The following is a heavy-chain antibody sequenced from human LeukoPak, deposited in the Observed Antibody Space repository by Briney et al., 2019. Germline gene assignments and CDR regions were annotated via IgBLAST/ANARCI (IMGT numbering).Heavy chain of an antibody. CDR1: GYSISSGYY. J-gene: IGHJ6*03. CDR2: IYHSGST. Sequence: SETLSLTCIVSGYSISSGYYWGWIRQPPGKGLEWIGSIYHSGSTNYNPSLKSRVTISVDTSKNQFSLKLSSVTAADTAVYYCARGTGYSSGWYRWGYYYYYMDVWGKGTTVTVSS. CDR3: ARGTGYSSGWYRWGYYYYYMDV. D-gene: IGHD6-19*01. V-gene: IGHV4-38-2*02.